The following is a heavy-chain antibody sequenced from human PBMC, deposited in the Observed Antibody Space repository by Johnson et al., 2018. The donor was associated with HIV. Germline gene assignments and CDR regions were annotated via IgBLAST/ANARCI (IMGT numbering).Heavy chain of an antibody. CDR2: ISSSDSPI. CDR1: GFSFSDYY. D-gene: IGHD6-19*01. V-gene: IGHV3-11*04. J-gene: IGHJ3*02. CDR3: ARGEQWLVPDSEDAFDI. Sequence: QVQLVESGGGLVKPGGSLRLSCAASGFSFSDYYMTWIRQAPGKGLEWVSYISSSDSPIYYADSVKGRFTISRDNAKNTLYLQMNSLRAEDTAVYYCARGEQWLVPDSEDAFDIWGQGTMVTVSS.